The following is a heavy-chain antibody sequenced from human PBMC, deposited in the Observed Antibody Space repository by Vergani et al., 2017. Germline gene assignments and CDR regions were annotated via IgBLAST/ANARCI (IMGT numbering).Heavy chain of an antibody. Sequence: QVQLVQSGAEVKKPGASVKVSCKASGYTFTSYAMHWVRQAPGQRLEWMGWINAGNGNTKYSQKFQGRVTITRDTSASTAYMELSSLRSEDTAVYYCARAEGMGYYDFWSGPRGGMDVWGQGTTVTVSS. V-gene: IGHV1-3*01. CDR2: INAGNGNT. D-gene: IGHD3-3*01. J-gene: IGHJ6*02. CDR3: ARAEGMGYYDFWSGPRGGMDV. CDR1: GYTFTSYA.